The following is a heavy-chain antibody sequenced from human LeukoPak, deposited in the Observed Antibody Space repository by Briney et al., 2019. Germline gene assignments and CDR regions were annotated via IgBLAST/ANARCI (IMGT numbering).Heavy chain of an antibody. CDR2: ISGSGDST. V-gene: IGHV3-23*01. CDR1: GFTFSTYG. J-gene: IGHJ6*03. CDR3: AKGGAVSSKSITMIRGTRRYYYYMDV. D-gene: IGHD3-10*01. Sequence: PGGSLRLSCAASGFTFSTYGMTWVRQAPGKGLEWVSSISGSGDSTYYADSVKGRFIISRDNSKNTLYLQMNSLRAEDTAVYYCAKGGAVSSKSITMIRGTRRYYYYMDVWGKGTTVTISS.